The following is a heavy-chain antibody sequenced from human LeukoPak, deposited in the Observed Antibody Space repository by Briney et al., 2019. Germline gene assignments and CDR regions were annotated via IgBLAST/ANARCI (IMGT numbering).Heavy chain of an antibody. V-gene: IGHV1-46*01. D-gene: IGHD6-13*01. CDR2: INPSGGST. CDR1: GYTFTSYY. Sequence: ASVKVSCKASGYTFTSYYMHWVRQAPGQGLEWMGIINPSGGSTSYAQKFQGRVTMTRDTSTSTVYMELSSLRSEDTAVYYCATGAGIVAAGPKADYWGQGTLVTVSS. CDR3: ATGAGIVAAGPKADY. J-gene: IGHJ4*02.